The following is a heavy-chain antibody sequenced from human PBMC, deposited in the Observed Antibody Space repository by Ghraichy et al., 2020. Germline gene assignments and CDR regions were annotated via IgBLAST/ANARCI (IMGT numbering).Heavy chain of an antibody. J-gene: IGHJ3*01. Sequence: GESLNISCAASGFNFKLSAMTWVRQAPGKGLEWVSTIGGSSTYYADSVKGRFTISRDNSDNTLYLHLDSLRAEDTAIFYCVRLTRGDAFDLWGQGTMVIVSS. CDR1: GFNFKLSA. CDR2: IGGSST. V-gene: IGHV3-23*01. D-gene: IGHD3-3*01. CDR3: VRLTRGDAFDL.